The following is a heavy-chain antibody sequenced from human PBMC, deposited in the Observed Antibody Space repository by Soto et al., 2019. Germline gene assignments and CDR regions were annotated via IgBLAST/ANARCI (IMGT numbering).Heavy chain of an antibody. Sequence: PSETLSLTCAVYGGSFSGYYWSWIRQPPGKGLEWIGEINHSGSTNYNPSLKSRVTISVDTSKNQFSLKLSSVTAADTAVYYCARGLDSRSSGDDYWGQGTLVTVSS. V-gene: IGHV4-34*01. CDR2: INHSGST. CDR1: GGSFSGYY. CDR3: ARGLDSRSSGDDY. J-gene: IGHJ4*02. D-gene: IGHD3-10*01.